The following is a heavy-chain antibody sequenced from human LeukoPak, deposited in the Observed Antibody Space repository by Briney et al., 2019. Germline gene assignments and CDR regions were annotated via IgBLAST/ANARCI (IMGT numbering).Heavy chain of an antibody. Sequence: ASVKVSCKASGYTFTSYAMNWVRQAPGQGLEWMGWISAYNGNTNYAQKLQGRVTMTTDTSTSTAYMELRSLRSDDTAVYYCAREGLGSSGWYYYYYYMDVWGKGTTVTVSS. CDR2: ISAYNGNT. CDR3: AREGLGSSGWYYYYYYMDV. D-gene: IGHD6-19*01. V-gene: IGHV1-18*01. J-gene: IGHJ6*03. CDR1: GYTFTSYA.